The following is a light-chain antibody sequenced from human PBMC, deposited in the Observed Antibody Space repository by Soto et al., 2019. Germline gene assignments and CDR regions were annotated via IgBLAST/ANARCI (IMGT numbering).Light chain of an antibody. CDR2: GAS. CDR3: LQDFNYPIT. CDR1: QSISNN. J-gene: IGKJ5*01. Sequence: EILRTKSQATLSVSPAERSTLSCKASQSISNNLDWYQQQPGQTPRLLIYGASNTATGIPARFSGSGTGTEFTLTISSLQSEDFATYYCLQDFNYPITFGQGTRLEIK. V-gene: IGKV3-15*01.